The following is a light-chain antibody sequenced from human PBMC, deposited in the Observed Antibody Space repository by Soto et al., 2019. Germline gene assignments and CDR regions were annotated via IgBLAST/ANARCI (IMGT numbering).Light chain of an antibody. V-gene: IGKV3-15*01. CDR1: QIVRSN. CDR2: GAS. CDR3: QRYNNWPLT. J-gene: IGKJ4*01. Sequence: EIVMTQSPATLSVSPGERATLSCRASQIVRSNLAWYQQKPGQAPRLLIYGASTRATGMPARFSGSGSGTEFTLTISSLQSEDFAVYYCQRYNNWPLTFGGGTKVEIK.